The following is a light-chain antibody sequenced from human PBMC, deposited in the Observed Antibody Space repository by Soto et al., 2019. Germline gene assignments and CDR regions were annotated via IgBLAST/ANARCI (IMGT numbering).Light chain of an antibody. CDR3: NSYAGSNNWV. J-gene: IGLJ3*02. Sequence: QSVLTQPPSASGSPGQSVTFSCTGTSSDAGGYNYVSWYQQHPGRAPKLIIYEVTKRPSGVPDRFSGSKSGNTASLTVSGLQAEDEADYYCNSYAGSNNWVFGGGTKLTVL. V-gene: IGLV2-8*01. CDR2: EVT. CDR1: SSDAGGYNY.